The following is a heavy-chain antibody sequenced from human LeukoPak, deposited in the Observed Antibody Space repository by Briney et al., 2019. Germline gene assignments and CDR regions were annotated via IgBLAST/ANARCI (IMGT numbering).Heavy chain of an antibody. J-gene: IGHJ5*02. CDR1: GGSISSSSYY. V-gene: IGHV4-39*01. CDR2: IYYSGST. Sequence: SETLSLTCTVSGGSISSSSYYWGWIRQPPGKGLEWIGSIYYSGSTYYNPSLKSRVTISVDTSKNQLSLKLSSLTAADTAVYYCARHEYSGSYYGLSWFDPWGQGTLVTASS. D-gene: IGHD1-26*01. CDR3: ARHEYSGSYYGLSWFDP.